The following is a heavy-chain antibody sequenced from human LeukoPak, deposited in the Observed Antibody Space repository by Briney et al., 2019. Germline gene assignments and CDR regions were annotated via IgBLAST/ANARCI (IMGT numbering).Heavy chain of an antibody. D-gene: IGHD2-21*01. CDR3: ARRGGGDYTPGLFDY. CDR2: IYHSGST. J-gene: IGHJ4*02. V-gene: IGHV4-30-2*03. Sequence: PSETLSLTCAVSGGSISSGGYSWSWIRQPPGKGLEWIGYIYHSGSTYYNPSLKSRVTISVDTSKNQFSLKLSSVTAADTAVYYCARRGGGDYTPGLFDYWGQGTLVTVSS. CDR1: GGSISSGGYS.